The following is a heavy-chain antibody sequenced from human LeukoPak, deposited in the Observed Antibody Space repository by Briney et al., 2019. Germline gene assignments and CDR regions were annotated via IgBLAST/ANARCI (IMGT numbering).Heavy chain of an antibody. D-gene: IGHD2-15*01. CDR1: GGTFSSYA. V-gene: IGHV7-4-1*02. CDR2: INTNTGNP. CDR3: ARVGHQLLLSWWFDP. J-gene: IGHJ5*02. Sequence: GASVKVSCKASGGTFSSYAISWVRQAPGQGLEWMGWINTNTGNPTYAQGFTGRFVFSLDTSDSTAYLQISSLKAEDSAVYYCARVGHQLLLSWWFDPWGQGTLVTVSS.